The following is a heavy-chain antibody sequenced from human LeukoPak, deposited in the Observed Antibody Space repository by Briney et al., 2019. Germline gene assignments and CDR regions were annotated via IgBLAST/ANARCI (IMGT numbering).Heavy chain of an antibody. V-gene: IGHV3-30*02. CDR2: IRYDGSNK. CDR3: ARDKSNYYDSSGYYGY. J-gene: IGHJ4*02. D-gene: IGHD3-22*01. Sequence: GGSLRLSCAASGFTFSIYGMHWVRQAPGKGLEWVAFIRYDGSNKYYADSVKGRFTISRDNSKNTLYLQMNSLRAEDTAVYYCARDKSNYYDSSGYYGYWGQGTLVTVSS. CDR1: GFTFSIYG.